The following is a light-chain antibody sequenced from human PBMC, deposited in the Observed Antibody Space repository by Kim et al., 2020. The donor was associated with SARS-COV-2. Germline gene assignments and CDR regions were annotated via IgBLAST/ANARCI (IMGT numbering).Light chain of an antibody. CDR3: QQSYTTPWLS. V-gene: IGKV1-39*01. Sequence: IQMTQSPSSLAASVGDRVTIACRASQSIGTRLNWYQQRPGKAPKLLIYAAPTLQSGVPSRFSGTGSGTDFALTISSLQPEDFATYYCQQSYTTPWLSFGGGTKVDIK. J-gene: IGKJ4*01. CDR1: QSIGTR. CDR2: AAP.